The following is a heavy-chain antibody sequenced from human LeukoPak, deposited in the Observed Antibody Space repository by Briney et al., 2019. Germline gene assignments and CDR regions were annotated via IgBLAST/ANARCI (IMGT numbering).Heavy chain of an antibody. CDR3: AKLSMFFNRGVDY. D-gene: IGHD1-14*01. V-gene: IGHV3-48*03. CDR1: GFTFSNYE. CDR2: ISNSGNTK. J-gene: IGHJ4*02. Sequence: GGSLRLPCAASGFTFSNYEMNWIRQAPGKGLEWISYISNSGNTKYYADSVKGRFSISRDNANNSVYLQMNNLRAEDTAVYYCAKLSMFFNRGVDYWGQGTLVTVSS.